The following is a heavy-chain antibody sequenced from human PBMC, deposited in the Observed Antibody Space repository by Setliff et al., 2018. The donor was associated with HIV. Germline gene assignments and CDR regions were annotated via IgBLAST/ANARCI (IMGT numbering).Heavy chain of an antibody. CDR2: ISSSSSTM. D-gene: IGHD3-16*01. Sequence: HPGGSLRLSCAASGFTFSPYEMNWVRQAPGKGLEWISYISSSSSTMFYADSVKGRFTISRDNAKNSLYLQMNSLRAEDTAVYYCARDEPTGGIDYWGQGTLVTVSS. V-gene: IGHV3-48*03. CDR1: GFTFSPYE. J-gene: IGHJ4*02. CDR3: ARDEPTGGIDY.